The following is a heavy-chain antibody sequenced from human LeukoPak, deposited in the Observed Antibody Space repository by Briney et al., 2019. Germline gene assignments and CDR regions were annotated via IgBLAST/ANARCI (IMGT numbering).Heavy chain of an antibody. D-gene: IGHD1-26*01. V-gene: IGHV4-4*07. CDR3: ARVYGGSYFAQQHYFDY. CDR2: IYSSGAT. CDR1: GDIMSNAF. Sequence: PSETLSLTCSFSGDIMSNAFWAWIRQPAGKGLEWIGRIYSSGATHYNPSLKSRINMSIDTSKNRFSLKLSSVTAADTAVYYCARVYGGSYFAQQHYFDYWGQGTLVTVSS. J-gene: IGHJ4*02.